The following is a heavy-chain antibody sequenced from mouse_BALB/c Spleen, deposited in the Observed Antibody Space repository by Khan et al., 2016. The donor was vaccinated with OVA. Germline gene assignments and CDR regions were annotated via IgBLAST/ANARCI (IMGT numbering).Heavy chain of an antibody. CDR1: GFTFNGYG. V-gene: IGHV2-6-7*01. J-gene: IGHJ4*01. D-gene: IGHD2-1*01. CDR2: IWGDGSN. Sequence: QVQLKESGPGLVAPSQSLSITCTVSGFTFNGYGVNWVRQPPGKGLEWLGMIWGDGSNTYNSALKSRLSISTNKSTSHAFLQMNSLQTDDTAMYYCTRHYFGNAREAIDYWGQGTSVTVSA. CDR3: TRHYFGNAREAIDY.